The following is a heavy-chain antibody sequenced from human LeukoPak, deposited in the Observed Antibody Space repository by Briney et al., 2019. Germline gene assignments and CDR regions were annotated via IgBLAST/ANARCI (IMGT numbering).Heavy chain of an antibody. J-gene: IGHJ4*02. CDR1: GFTFSSYW. CDR3: ATSTVAGTFDY. Sequence: PGGSLRLSCAASGFTFSSYWMNWARQAPGKGLEWVASINHNGNVNYYVDSVKGRFTISRDNAKNSLYLQMNSLRAEDTAVYYCATSTVAGTFDYWGQGTLVTVSS. D-gene: IGHD6-19*01. V-gene: IGHV3-7*01. CDR2: INHNGNVN.